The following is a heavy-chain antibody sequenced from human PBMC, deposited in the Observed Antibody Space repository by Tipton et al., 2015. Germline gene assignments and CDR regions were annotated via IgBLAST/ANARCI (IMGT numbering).Heavy chain of an antibody. CDR3: VRRAFSSSEYFPY. CDR2: IWPGNSAT. Sequence: VQLVQSGAEVKKPGESLKISCQGSGYTFSDYWIGWVRQMPGKGLECVGIIWPGNSATRYSPSFQGQVTISVNSSINTAYLQWTSLRASDTAMYYCVRRAFSSSEYFPYWGQGTLVTVS. V-gene: IGHV5-51*01. J-gene: IGHJ1*01. D-gene: IGHD2-2*01. CDR1: GYTFSDYW.